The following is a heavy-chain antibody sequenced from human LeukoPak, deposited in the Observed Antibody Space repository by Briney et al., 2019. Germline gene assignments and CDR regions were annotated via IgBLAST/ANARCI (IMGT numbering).Heavy chain of an antibody. CDR3: AKATAMVIAEYFQH. CDR2: ISANNGNT. CDR1: GYTFTSYG. Sequence: ASVKVSCKASGYTFTSYGISWVRQAPGQGLEWMGWISANNGNTNYVQKLQGRVSMTTDTSTSTAYMELKSLRSDDTAVYYCAKATAMVIAEYFQHWGQGTLVTVSS. J-gene: IGHJ1*01. D-gene: IGHD5-18*01. V-gene: IGHV1-18*01.